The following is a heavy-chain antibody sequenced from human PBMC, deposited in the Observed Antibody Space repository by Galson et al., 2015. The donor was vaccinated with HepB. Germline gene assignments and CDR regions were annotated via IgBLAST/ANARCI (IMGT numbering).Heavy chain of an antibody. CDR2: INHSGST. D-gene: IGHD3-22*01. CDR1: GGSISSYY. V-gene: IGHV4-34*01. J-gene: IGHJ4*02. Sequence: ETLSLTCTVSGGSISSYYWSWIRQPPGKGLEWIGEINHSGSTNYNPSLKSRVTISVDTSKNQFSLKLSSVTAADTAVYYCARRAPYYYDSSGYYYRFDYWGQGTLVTVSS. CDR3: ARRAPYYYDSSGYYYRFDY.